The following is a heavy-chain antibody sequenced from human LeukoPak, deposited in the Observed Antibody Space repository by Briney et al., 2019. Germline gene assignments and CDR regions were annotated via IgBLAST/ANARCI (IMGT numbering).Heavy chain of an antibody. CDR1: GFTFSSYT. V-gene: IGHV3-21*01. D-gene: IGHD2-15*01. CDR3: ARTVVVVAARRKGDAFDI. Sequence: GGSLRLSCAASGFTFSSYTMNWVRQAPGKGLEWVSSISGSSSYIYYADSVKGRFTISRDNANNSLYLQVNSLRAEDTAMYYCARTVVVVAARRKGDAFDIWGQGTMVTVSS. CDR2: ISGSSSYI. J-gene: IGHJ3*02.